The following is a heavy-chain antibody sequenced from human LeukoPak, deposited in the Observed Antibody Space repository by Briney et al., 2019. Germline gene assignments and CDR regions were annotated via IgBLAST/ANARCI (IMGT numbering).Heavy chain of an antibody. CDR3: ASFPYYYGSGSYYPLVSP. CDR2: INPNSGGT. J-gene: IGHJ5*02. Sequence: ASVKVSCKASGYTFTGYYMHWVRQAPGQGLEWMGWINPNSGGTNYAQKFQGRVTMTRDTSISTAYMELSRLRSDDTAAYYCASFPYYYGSGSYYPLVSPWGQGTLVTVSS. V-gene: IGHV1-2*02. CDR1: GYTFTGYY. D-gene: IGHD3-10*01.